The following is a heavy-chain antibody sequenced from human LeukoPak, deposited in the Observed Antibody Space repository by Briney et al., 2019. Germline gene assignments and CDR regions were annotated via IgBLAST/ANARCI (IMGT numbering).Heavy chain of an antibody. D-gene: IGHD2-21*02. CDR2: INPSGGST. V-gene: IGHV1-46*01. Sequence: ASVKVSCMASGYTFTSYYLHWVRQAPGQGLEWMGIINPSGGSTSYAQKFQGRVTMTRDTSTSTVYMELSSLRSEDTAVYYCARTLTLPNWFDPWGQGTLVTVSS. CDR3: ARTLTLPNWFDP. CDR1: GYTFTSYY. J-gene: IGHJ5*02.